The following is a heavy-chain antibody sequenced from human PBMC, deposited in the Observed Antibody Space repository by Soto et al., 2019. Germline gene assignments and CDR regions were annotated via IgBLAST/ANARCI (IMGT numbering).Heavy chain of an antibody. Sequence: SETLSLTCTVSGGSISSSSYYWGWIRQPPGKGLEWIGSIYYSGSTYYNPSLKSRVTISVDTSKNQFSLKLSSVTAADTAVYYCAMTITMVRGSSGWFDPWGQGTLVTVSS. CDR1: GGSISSSSYY. D-gene: IGHD3-10*01. V-gene: IGHV4-39*01. CDR3: AMTITMVRGSSGWFDP. J-gene: IGHJ5*02. CDR2: IYYSGST.